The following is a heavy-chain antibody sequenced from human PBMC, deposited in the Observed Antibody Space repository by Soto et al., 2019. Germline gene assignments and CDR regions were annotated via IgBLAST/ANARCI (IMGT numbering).Heavy chain of an antibody. CDR1: GFSFSSYA. CDR3: ARDLSWRYYDSSGYFDY. CDR2: IWYDGSNR. J-gene: IGHJ4*02. D-gene: IGHD3-22*01. Sequence: QVQLVESGGGAVQPGRSLRLSCEASGFSFSSYAMHWVRQAPGKGLEWVAVIWYDGSNRYYADSVKGRFTISRDNSKNTLYLQMQSLRGEDTAVYYCARDLSWRYYDSSGYFDYWGQGILVTVS. V-gene: IGHV3-33*01.